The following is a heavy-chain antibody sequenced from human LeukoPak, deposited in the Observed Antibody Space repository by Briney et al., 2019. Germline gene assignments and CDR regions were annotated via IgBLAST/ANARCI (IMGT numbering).Heavy chain of an antibody. D-gene: IGHD3-16*01. CDR2: ILNNGATT. V-gene: IGHV3-23*01. CDR3: AKAQGGTNGLLDN. Sequence: GGSLRLSCAASGITFSGYTMSWVRQAPGKGLEWDSSILNNGATTYYADSVKGRFAISRDSSKDTLDLQMNSLRAEDTAVYYCAKAQGGTNGLLDNWGQGTLVTVSS. J-gene: IGHJ4*02. CDR1: GITFSGYT.